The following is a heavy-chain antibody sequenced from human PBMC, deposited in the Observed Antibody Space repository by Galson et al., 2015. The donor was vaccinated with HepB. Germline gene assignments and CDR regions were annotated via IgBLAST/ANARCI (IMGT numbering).Heavy chain of an antibody. CDR1: GFTFSSYA. D-gene: IGHD5-12*01. V-gene: IGHV3-23*01. Sequence: SLRLSCAASGFTFSSYAMSWVRQAPGKGLEWVSAISGSGGSTYYADSVKGRFTISRDNSKNTLYLQMNSLRAEDTAVYYCAKGGYSGYDIAYYFDYWGQGTLVTVSS. CDR3: AKGGYSGYDIAYYFDY. J-gene: IGHJ4*02. CDR2: ISGSGGST.